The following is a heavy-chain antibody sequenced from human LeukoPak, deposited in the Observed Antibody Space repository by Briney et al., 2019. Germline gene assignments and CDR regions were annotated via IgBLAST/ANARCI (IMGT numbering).Heavy chain of an antibody. CDR2: IYYSGST. J-gene: IGHJ4*02. Sequence: PSETLSLTCTVSGGSISSSSYYWGWIRQPPGKGLEWIGSIYYSGSTYYNPSLKSRVTISVDTSKNQFSLKLSSVTAADTAVYYCASNSVAYFDHWGQGTLVTVSS. V-gene: IGHV4-39*01. D-gene: IGHD4-23*01. CDR1: GGSISSSSYY. CDR3: ASNSVAYFDH.